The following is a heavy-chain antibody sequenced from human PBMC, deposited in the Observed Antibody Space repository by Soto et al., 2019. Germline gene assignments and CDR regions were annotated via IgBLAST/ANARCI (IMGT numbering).Heavy chain of an antibody. Sequence: GASVKVSCKASGYSFSTYGISWVRQVPGQGLEWMGWISGHKGDTNYARNFRGRISLTTDTSASIAYMELRRLRSDDTALYYCAREVGIAAAAYYHYYEGMDVWGQGTTVTVSS. V-gene: IGHV1-18*04. CDR3: AREVGIAAAAYYHYYEGMDV. D-gene: IGHD2-21*01. J-gene: IGHJ6*02. CDR2: ISGHKGDT. CDR1: GYSFSTYG.